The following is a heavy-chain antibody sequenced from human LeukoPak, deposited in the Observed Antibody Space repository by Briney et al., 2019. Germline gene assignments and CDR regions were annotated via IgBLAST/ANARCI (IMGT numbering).Heavy chain of an antibody. CDR3: AHMTDILDY. J-gene: IGHJ4*02. CDR2: IYWDDDK. V-gene: IGHV2-5*02. CDR1: GFSLSTSGVG. Sequence: ESGPMLVKPTQTLTLTCTFSGFSLSTSGVGVGXXXXXXXXALEWLALIYWDDDKRYSPSLKSRLTITKDTSKNQVVLTMTNMDPVDTATYYCAHMTDILDYWGQGTLVTVSS. D-gene: IGHD3-9*01.